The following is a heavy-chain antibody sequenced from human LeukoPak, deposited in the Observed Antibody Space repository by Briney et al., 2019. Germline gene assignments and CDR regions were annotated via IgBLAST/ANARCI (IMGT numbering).Heavy chain of an antibody. CDR2: IYTSGST. J-gene: IGHJ4*02. V-gene: IGHV4-4*07. CDR1: GGSISSYH. Sequence: PSETLSLTCTVSGGSISSYHWSWIRQPAGKGLEWIGRIYTSGSTNYNPSLKSRVTMSVDTSKNQFFLKLSSVTAADTAVYYCARGIYPVGATDYWGQGTLVTVSS. CDR3: ARGIYPVGATDY. D-gene: IGHD1-26*01.